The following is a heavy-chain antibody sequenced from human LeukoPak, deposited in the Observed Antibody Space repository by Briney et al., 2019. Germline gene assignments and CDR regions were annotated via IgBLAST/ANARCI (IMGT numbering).Heavy chain of an antibody. CDR3: AKDRNAYSSGWYVY. CDR1: GFTFSSYA. J-gene: IGHJ4*02. CDR2: ISGSGGST. Sequence: GGSLRLSCAASGFTFSSYAMSWVRQAPGKGLEWVSAISGSGGSTYYADSVKGRFTISRDNSKNTLHLQMNSLRAEDTAVYYCAKDRNAYSSGWYVYWGQGTLVTVSS. V-gene: IGHV3-23*01. D-gene: IGHD6-19*01.